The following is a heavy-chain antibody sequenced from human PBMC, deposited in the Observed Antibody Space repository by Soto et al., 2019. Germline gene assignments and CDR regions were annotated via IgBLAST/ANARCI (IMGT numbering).Heavy chain of an antibody. CDR2: INPNSGGT. Sequence: ASVKGSCEACGYSFTGYYMHWGRQAPGQGLEWMGWINPNSGGTNYAQKFQGWVTMTRDTSISTAYMELSRLRSDDTAVYYCARDGHDSRFDPWGQGTLVTVSS. J-gene: IGHJ5*02. V-gene: IGHV1-2*04. CDR3: ARDGHDSRFDP. CDR1: GYSFTGYY. D-gene: IGHD3-22*01.